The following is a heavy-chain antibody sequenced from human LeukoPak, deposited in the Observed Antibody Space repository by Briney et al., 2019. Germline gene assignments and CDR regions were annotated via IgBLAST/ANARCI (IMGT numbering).Heavy chain of an antibody. Sequence: SVKVSCKASGGTFSSYAISWVRQAPGQGLEWMGGIIPIFGTANYAQKFQGRVTITADKSTSTAYMELSSLRSEDTAVYYCARVRKDTVMVFDYWGQGTLVTVSS. V-gene: IGHV1-69*06. J-gene: IGHJ4*02. CDR1: GGTFSSYA. D-gene: IGHD5-18*01. CDR3: ARVRKDTVMVFDY. CDR2: IIPIFGTA.